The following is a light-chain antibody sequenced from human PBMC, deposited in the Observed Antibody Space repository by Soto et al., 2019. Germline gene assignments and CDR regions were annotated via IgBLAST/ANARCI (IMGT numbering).Light chain of an antibody. CDR1: TSDVGAYNY. CDR3: SSKTSSSSPFV. CDR2: EVS. J-gene: IGLJ1*01. V-gene: IGLV2-14*01. Sequence: QPFLTQPASVSLSPGQSITISCTGSTSDVGAYNYVSWYKHHPGQAPQLMIYEVSNRPSGVSNRFSGSKSGNTASLTISGLQADDEGDYYCSSKTSSSSPFVFGTGTKVTVL.